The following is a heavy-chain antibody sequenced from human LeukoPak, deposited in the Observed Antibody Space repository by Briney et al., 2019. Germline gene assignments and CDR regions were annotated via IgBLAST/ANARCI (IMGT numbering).Heavy chain of an antibody. CDR1: GGSISSYY. V-gene: IGHV4-59*01. CDR2: IYYSGST. D-gene: IGHD2-21*01. J-gene: IGHJ6*02. CDR3: ARDDGEAPYYYGVDV. Sequence: SETLSLTCTVSGGSISSYYWSWIRQPPGKGLEWIGYIYYSGSTNYNPSLKSRVAISVDTSKNQFSLKLSSVTAADTAVYYCARDDGEAPYYYGVDVWGQGTTVTVSS.